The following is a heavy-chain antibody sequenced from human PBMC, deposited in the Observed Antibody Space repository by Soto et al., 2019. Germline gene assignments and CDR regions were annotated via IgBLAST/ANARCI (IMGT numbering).Heavy chain of an antibody. V-gene: IGHV1-18*01. CDR3: AGERGGYKHFDY. J-gene: IGHJ4*02. CDR2: INTYTGNI. Sequence: QVQLVQSGAEVKKPGASVKVSCKVSGYTFTSYGISWVRQAPGQGLEWMGWINTYTGNINYAQKLQGRVTMTTDTSTSTAYMELRSLRSDDTALYYCAGERGGYKHFDYWGQGTLVTVSS. CDR1: GYTFTSYG. D-gene: IGHD1-26*01.